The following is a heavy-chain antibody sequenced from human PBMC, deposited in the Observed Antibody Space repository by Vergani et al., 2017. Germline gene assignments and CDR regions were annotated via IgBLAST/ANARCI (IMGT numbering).Heavy chain of an antibody. CDR3: AREGLLTGRLDP. Sequence: QLQESGPGLVKPSATLSLTCTVSGDSISTYNYNWVRQTPGKGLEWIGHISYSQTTKYNPSLRSRATISLDTSQQQVFLVLTAVTAADTGIYFCAREGLLTGRLDPWGQGARVTVSS. CDR1: GDSISTYN. V-gene: IGHV4-59*01. CDR2: ISYSQTT. J-gene: IGHJ5*02. D-gene: IGHD3-9*01.